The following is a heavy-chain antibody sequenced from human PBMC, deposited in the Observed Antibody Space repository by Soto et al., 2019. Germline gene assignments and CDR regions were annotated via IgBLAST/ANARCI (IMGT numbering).Heavy chain of an antibody. Sequence: ASVKVSCKASGYTFTTCGIHWVRQAPGQRLEWMGWINAGSGDTKYSQKFQGRVTITRDTSASTAYMELSSLRPEDTAVYYCARRSPYYGIDYWGQGTLVIVSS. CDR3: ARRSPYYGIDY. CDR1: GYTFTTCG. J-gene: IGHJ4*02. D-gene: IGHD1-26*01. CDR2: INAGSGDT. V-gene: IGHV1-3*01.